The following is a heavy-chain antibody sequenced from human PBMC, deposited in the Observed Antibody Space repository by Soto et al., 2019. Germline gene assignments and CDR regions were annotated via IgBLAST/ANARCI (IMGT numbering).Heavy chain of an antibody. V-gene: IGHV1-8*01. CDR3: ARVRYYYGAGSKTNWFDP. Sequence: QVQLVQSGAEVKKPGASVKVSCKASGYTFTSYDITWVRQATGQGLEWMGWMNPNSGNTGYAQKFQGRVTMTRNTSISTVYMELSSLRSEDTAVYYCARVRYYYGAGSKTNWFDPWGQGTLVTVAS. J-gene: IGHJ5*02. CDR2: MNPNSGNT. D-gene: IGHD3-10*01. CDR1: GYTFTSYD.